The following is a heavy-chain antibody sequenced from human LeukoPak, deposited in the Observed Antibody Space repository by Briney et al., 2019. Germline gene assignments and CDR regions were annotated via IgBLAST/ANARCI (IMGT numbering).Heavy chain of an antibody. V-gene: IGHV3-7*03. Sequence: GGSLRLSCAASGFTFSSYWMSWVRQAPGKGLEWVANIKQDGGEKYYVDSVKGRFTISRDNAKNSLSLQMNSLRAEDTAVYYCAREVGATTFYYYYGMDVWGQGTTVTVSS. CDR3: AREVGATTFYYYYGMDV. CDR1: GFTFSSYW. CDR2: IKQDGGEK. D-gene: IGHD1-26*01. J-gene: IGHJ6*02.